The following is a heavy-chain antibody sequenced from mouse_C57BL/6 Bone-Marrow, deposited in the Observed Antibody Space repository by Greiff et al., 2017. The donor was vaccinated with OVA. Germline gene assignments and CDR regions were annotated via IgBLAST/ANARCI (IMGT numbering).Heavy chain of an antibody. Sequence: EVQRVESEGGLVQPGSSMKLSCTASGFTFSDYYMAWVRQVPEKGLEWVANINYDGSSTYYLDSLKSRFIISRDNAKNILYLQMSSLKSEDTATYYCARDCHYDYDEGFDVWGTGTTVTVSS. J-gene: IGHJ1*03. V-gene: IGHV5-16*01. CDR2: INYDGSST. CDR3: ARDCHYDYDEGFDV. D-gene: IGHD2-4*01. CDR1: GFTFSDYY.